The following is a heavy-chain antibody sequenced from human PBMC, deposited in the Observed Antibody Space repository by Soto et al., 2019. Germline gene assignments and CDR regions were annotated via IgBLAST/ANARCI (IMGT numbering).Heavy chain of an antibody. CDR1: GYTFTSYD. D-gene: IGHD2-2*03. V-gene: IGHV1-8*01. CDR3: ARGIGYCSSTSCYSWFDP. J-gene: IGHJ5*02. Sequence: QVQLVQSGAEVKKPGASVKVSCRASGYTFTSYDINWVRQATGQGLEWMGWMNPNSGNTGYAQKFQGRVTMTRNTSISTAYMELSSLRSEDTAVYYCARGIGYCSSTSCYSWFDPWGQGTLVTVSS. CDR2: MNPNSGNT.